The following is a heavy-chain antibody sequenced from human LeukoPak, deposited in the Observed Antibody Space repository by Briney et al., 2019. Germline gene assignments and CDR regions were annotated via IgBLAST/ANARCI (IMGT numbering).Heavy chain of an antibody. Sequence: ASVKVSCKASGYTFSNYGITWVRQAPGQGPEWMGWISANNGDTKYAQKMQDRVTMTTDTFTSTAYMELRSLRFDDTAVYYCARDWGYGDYTAGFWGQGTLVTVSS. D-gene: IGHD4-17*01. J-gene: IGHJ4*02. V-gene: IGHV1-18*01. CDR2: ISANNGDT. CDR3: ARDWGYGDYTAGF. CDR1: GYTFSNYG.